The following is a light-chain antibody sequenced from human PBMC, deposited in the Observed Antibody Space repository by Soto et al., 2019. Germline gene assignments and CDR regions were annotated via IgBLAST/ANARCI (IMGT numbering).Light chain of an antibody. V-gene: IGLV2-11*01. Sequence: QSVLTQPRSVSGSPGQSVTISCTGTSSDVGGYNYVSCYQQHPGKAPKLMIYDVSKRPSGVPDRFSGSKSGNTASLTISGLQAEDEADYYCCSYAGSYTFVFGPGTKLTVL. CDR2: DVS. J-gene: IGLJ1*01. CDR1: SSDVGGYNY. CDR3: CSYAGSYTFV.